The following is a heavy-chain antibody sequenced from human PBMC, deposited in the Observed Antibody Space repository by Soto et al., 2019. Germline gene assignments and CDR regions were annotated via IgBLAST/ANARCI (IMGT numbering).Heavy chain of an antibody. Sequence: EVHLVESGGGLVQPGGSLRLSCAGSGFTCSGCWLSWVRQAPGRGLQWVANIKPDGSEQWYVDSVKGRFTISRDDAKNSMYLQMNSLSAEDTAIYYCTSFVMANYWGQGIRVTVSS. V-gene: IGHV3-7*05. CDR1: GFTCSGCW. J-gene: IGHJ4*02. CDR3: TSFVMANY. CDR2: IKPDGSEQ.